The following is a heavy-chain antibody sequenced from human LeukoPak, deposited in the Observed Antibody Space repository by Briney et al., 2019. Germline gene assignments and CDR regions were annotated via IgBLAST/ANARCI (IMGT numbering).Heavy chain of an antibody. CDR1: GFTFSSHW. CDR3: AKAPVATIRNFDY. CDR2: IIVSGGST. V-gene: IGHV3-23*01. J-gene: IGHJ4*02. D-gene: IGHD5-12*01. Sequence: GGSLRLSCAASGFTFSSHWMYWVRQAPGKGLEWVSAIIVSGGSTYYTDSVKGRFTISRDSSKNTLYLQMNSLRAEDTAVYYCAKAPVATIRNFDYWGQGTLVTVSS.